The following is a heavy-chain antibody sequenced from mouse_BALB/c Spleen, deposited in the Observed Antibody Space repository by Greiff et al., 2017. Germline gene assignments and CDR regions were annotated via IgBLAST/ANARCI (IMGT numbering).Heavy chain of an antibody. J-gene: IGHJ4*01. V-gene: IGHV1-4*02. CDR1: GYTFTSYT. Sequence: QVQLKESAAELARPGASVKMSCKASGYTFTSYTMHWVKQRPGQGLEWIGYINPSSGYTEYNQKFKDKTTLTADKSSSTAYMQLSSLTSEDSAVYYCARPFITGAMDYWGQGTSVTVSS. D-gene: IGHD1-2*01. CDR2: INPSSGYT. CDR3: ARPFITGAMDY.